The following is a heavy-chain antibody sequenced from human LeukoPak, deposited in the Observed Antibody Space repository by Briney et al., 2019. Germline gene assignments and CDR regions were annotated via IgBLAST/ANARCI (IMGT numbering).Heavy chain of an antibody. J-gene: IGHJ4*02. Sequence: SETLSLTCAVYGGSFSGYYWSWIRQPPGKGLEWIGEINHSGSTNYNPSLKSRVTISVDTSKNQFSLKLSSVTAADTAVYYCARDRVAAASLDYWGQGTLVTVSS. D-gene: IGHD6-13*01. CDR1: GGSFSGYY. V-gene: IGHV4-34*01. CDR2: INHSGST. CDR3: ARDRVAAASLDY.